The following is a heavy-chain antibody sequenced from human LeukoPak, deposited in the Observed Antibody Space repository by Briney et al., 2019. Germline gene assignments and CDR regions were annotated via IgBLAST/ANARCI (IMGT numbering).Heavy chain of an antibody. CDR1: GYTFTGYY. D-gene: IGHD3-22*01. CDR3: ARDYYDSSGYNWFDP. J-gene: IGHJ5*02. V-gene: IGHV1-2*02. CDR2: INPNSGGT. Sequence: ASVKVSCKASGYTFTGYYMHWVRQAPGQGLEWMGWINPNSGGTNYAQKFQGRVTMTRDTSIGTAYMELSRLRSDDTAVYYCARDYYDSSGYNWFDPWGQGTLVTVSS.